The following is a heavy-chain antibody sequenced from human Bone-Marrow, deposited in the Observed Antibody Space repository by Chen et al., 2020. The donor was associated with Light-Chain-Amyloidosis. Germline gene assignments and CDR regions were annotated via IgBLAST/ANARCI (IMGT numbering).Heavy chain of an antibody. Sequence: GFTFSSYAMHWVRQAPGEGLEWVAVISYDGSNKYYADSVKGRFTISRDNSKNTLYLQMNSLRAEDTAVYYCARGGYYYDSSGYQPPGFSWGYYYYYGMDVWGQGTTVTVSS. CDR3: ARGGYYYDSSGYQPPGFSWGYYYYYGMDV. D-gene: IGHD3-22*01. J-gene: IGHJ6*02. CDR2: ISYDGSNK. CDR1: GFTFSSYA. V-gene: IGHV3-30-3*01.